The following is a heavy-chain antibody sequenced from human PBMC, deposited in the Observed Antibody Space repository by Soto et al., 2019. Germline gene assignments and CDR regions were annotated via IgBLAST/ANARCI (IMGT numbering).Heavy chain of an antibody. Sequence: ASVKVSCKVSGYSLGALSIHWVRQAPGKGLEWVGGFDPEEGETIYGQKLRGRVILTEDTSTDTAYMELSSLRSEDSAVYYCATDGDTPGSYTYYFDHWGRGTLVTVSS. J-gene: IGHJ4*02. CDR2: FDPEEGET. CDR1: GYSLGALS. D-gene: IGHD7-27*01. CDR3: ATDGDTPGSYTYYFDH. V-gene: IGHV1-24*01.